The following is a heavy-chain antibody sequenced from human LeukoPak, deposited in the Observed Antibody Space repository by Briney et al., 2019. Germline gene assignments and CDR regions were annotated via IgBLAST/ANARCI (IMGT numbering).Heavy chain of an antibody. CDR2: ISSSSSTI. CDR3: AREEVGDLGAFDI. Sequence: AGGSLRLSCAASGFTFSSYSMNWVRQAPGKGLEWVSYISSSSSTIYYADSVKGRFTISRDNAKNSLYLQMNSLRAEDTAVYYCAREEVGDLGAFDIWGQGTMVTVSS. CDR1: GFTFSSYS. D-gene: IGHD7-27*01. J-gene: IGHJ3*02. V-gene: IGHV3-48*01.